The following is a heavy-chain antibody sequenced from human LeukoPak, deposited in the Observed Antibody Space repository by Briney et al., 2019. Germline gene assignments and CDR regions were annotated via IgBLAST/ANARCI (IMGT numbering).Heavy chain of an antibody. D-gene: IGHD3-9*01. CDR3: AKDESRTPTIFWGP. CDR1: GFTFSSYA. Sequence: PGGSLRLSCAASGFTFSSYAMSWVRQAPGKGLEWVSAISGSGGSTYYADSVKGRFTISRDNSKNTLYLQMNSLRAEDTAVYYCAKDESRTPTIFWGPWGQGTLVTVSS. CDR2: ISGSGGST. V-gene: IGHV3-23*01. J-gene: IGHJ5*02.